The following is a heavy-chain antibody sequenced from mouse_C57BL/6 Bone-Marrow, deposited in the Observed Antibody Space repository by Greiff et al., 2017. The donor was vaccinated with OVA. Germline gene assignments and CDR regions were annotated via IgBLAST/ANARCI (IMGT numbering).Heavy chain of an antibody. CDR2: IDPSDSYT. CDR1: GYTFTSYW. V-gene: IGHV1-69*01. CDR3: ASSDGYYKFAY. D-gene: IGHD2-3*01. J-gene: IGHJ3*01. Sequence: QVQLQQPGAELVMPGASVKLSCKASGYTFTSYWMHWVKQRPGQGLEWIGEIDPSDSYTNYNQKFKGKSTLTVDKSSSTAYMQLSSLTSEDSAVYYCASSDGYYKFAYWGQGTLVTVSA.